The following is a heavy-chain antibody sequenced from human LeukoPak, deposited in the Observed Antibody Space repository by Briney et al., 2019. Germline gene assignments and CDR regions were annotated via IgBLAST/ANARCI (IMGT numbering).Heavy chain of an antibody. CDR2: IKQDGSEK. CDR3: AKLYYYDSSGYYYPPGAFDI. V-gene: IGHV3-7*03. CDR1: GFTFSSYW. J-gene: IGHJ3*02. Sequence: GGSLRLSCAASGFTFSSYWMSWVRQAPGKGLEWVANIKQDGSEKYYVDSVKGRFTISRDNAKNSLYLQMNSLKAEDTAVYYCAKLYYYDSSGYYYPPGAFDIWGQGTMVTVSS. D-gene: IGHD3-22*01.